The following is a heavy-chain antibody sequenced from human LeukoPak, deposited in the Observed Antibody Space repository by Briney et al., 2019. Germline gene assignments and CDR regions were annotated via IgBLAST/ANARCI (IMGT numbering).Heavy chain of an antibody. CDR2: IRQDGSEK. D-gene: IGHD4-23*01. Sequence: PGGSLRLSCAASGFTFSSYAMHWVRQAPGKGLEWVANIRQDGSEKYYMDSVKGRFTISRDNAENSLYLQMNSLRVEDTAVYYCARKGAVVPGRTQDAFDIWGQGTMVTVSS. J-gene: IGHJ3*02. CDR1: GFTFSSYA. V-gene: IGHV3-7*01. CDR3: ARKGAVVPGRTQDAFDI.